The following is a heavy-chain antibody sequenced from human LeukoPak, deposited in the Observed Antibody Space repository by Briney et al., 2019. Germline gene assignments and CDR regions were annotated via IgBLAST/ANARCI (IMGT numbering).Heavy chain of an antibody. Sequence: SETLSLTCTVSGGSISSSSYYWGWIRQPPGKGLEWIGSIYYSGSTYYNPSLKSRVTISVDTSKNQFSLKLSSVTAADTAVYYCAGDRYSSSSGFDYWGQGTLVIVSS. D-gene: IGHD6-6*01. CDR2: IYYSGST. CDR1: GGSISSSSYY. J-gene: IGHJ4*02. V-gene: IGHV4-39*07. CDR3: AGDRYSSSSGFDY.